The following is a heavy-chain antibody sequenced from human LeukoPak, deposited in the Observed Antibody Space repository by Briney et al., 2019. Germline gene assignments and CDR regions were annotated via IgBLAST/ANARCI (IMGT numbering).Heavy chain of an antibody. V-gene: IGHV3-15*01. CDR1: GFPFSNAW. CDR3: TTSLSQQLVLWGYFAFDI. D-gene: IGHD6-13*01. CDR2: IKSKTDGGTT. Sequence: PGGSLSLSCAASGFPFSNAWMSWVRQAPGKGLEWVGRIKSKTDGGTTDYAAPVKGRFTISRDDSKNTLYLQMNSLKTEDTAVYYCTTSLSQQLVLWGYFAFDIWGQGTMVTVSS. J-gene: IGHJ3*02.